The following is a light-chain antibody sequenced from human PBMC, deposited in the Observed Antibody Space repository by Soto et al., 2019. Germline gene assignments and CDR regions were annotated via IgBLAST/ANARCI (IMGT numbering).Light chain of an antibody. CDR3: QQYINWPKT. Sequence: IVLRQSPATLSGSAGERSTLSCTASQTVNYNLAWYQLKPGQAPRLLIYAASTRATDIPARFSGSGSGTEFTLTISSLQSEDSAIYYCQQYINWPKTFGQGTKVDIK. J-gene: IGKJ1*01. CDR2: AAS. V-gene: IGKV3-15*01. CDR1: QTVNYN.